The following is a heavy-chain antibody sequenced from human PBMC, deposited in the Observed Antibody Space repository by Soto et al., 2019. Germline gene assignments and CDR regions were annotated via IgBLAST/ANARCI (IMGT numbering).Heavy chain of an antibody. D-gene: IGHD3-16*01. V-gene: IGHV4-34*01. CDR2: INHSGST. J-gene: IGHJ4*02. CDR3: ARGRYYDYIWGSLGSYYFDY. CDR1: GGSFSGYY. Sequence: QVQLQQWGAGLLKPSETLSLTCAVYGGSFSGYYWSWIRQPPGKGLEWIGEINHSGSTNYNPSLKRRVTISVDTSKNQFSLKLSSVTAADTAVYYCARGRYYDYIWGSLGSYYFDYWGQGTLVTVSS.